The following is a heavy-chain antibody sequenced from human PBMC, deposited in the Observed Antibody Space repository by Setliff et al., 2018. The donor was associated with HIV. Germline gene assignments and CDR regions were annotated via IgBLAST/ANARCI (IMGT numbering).Heavy chain of an antibody. J-gene: IGHJ3*02. CDR1: GGSISSHY. D-gene: IGHD3-10*01. CDR3: ARDLKSGSYSPGAFDI. CDR2: IYDSGST. Sequence: SETLSLTCTVSGGSISSHYWSWIRQPPGKGLEWIGYIYDSGSTNYNPSLKSRVTISVDTSKNQFSLKLSSVTAADTAVYYCARDLKSGSYSPGAFDIWGQGTMVTVSS. V-gene: IGHV4-59*11.